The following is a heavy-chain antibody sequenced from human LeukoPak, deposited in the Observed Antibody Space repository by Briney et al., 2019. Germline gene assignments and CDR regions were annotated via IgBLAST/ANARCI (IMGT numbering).Heavy chain of an antibody. CDR3: AKMTTSWWGGDSGFAY. CDR1: GFTFSSYA. CDR2: ISGSGGST. V-gene: IGHV3-23*01. J-gene: IGHJ4*02. D-gene: IGHD2-2*01. Sequence: HPGGSLRLSCAASGFTFSSYAMSWVRQAPGKGLEWVSAISGSGGSTYYADSVKGRFTISGDNSKNTLYLQMNSLRADDTAVYYCAKMTTSWWGGDSGFAYWGQGTLVTVSS.